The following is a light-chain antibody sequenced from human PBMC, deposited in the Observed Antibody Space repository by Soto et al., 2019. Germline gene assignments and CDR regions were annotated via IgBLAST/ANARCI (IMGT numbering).Light chain of an antibody. Sequence: IQMTQSPSSLSASIGDTVTITCRASQTIDRYLNWFQQKSGQAPKLLMNAASTLRSGVPSRFSASGSGTDFTLTISSLQPEDYATYYCQQSYNAPFNFGPGTKVESK. CDR3: QQSYNAPFN. V-gene: IGKV1-39*01. J-gene: IGKJ3*01. CDR1: QTIDRY. CDR2: AAS.